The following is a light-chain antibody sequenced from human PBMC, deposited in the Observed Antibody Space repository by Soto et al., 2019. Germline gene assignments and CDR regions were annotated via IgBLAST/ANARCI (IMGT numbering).Light chain of an antibody. J-gene: IGKJ4*01. V-gene: IGKV3-20*01. CDR3: QQYGRSPLT. Sequence: EIVLTQSPGTLSLSPGERAILSCRASQSLSSAFLAWYQQKPGQAPRLRIDSSSNRATGIPDRFSGSGSGKDFTLTNSRLEPADFAVYYCQQYGRSPLTFGGGTKVEIK. CDR1: QSLSSAF. CDR2: SSS.